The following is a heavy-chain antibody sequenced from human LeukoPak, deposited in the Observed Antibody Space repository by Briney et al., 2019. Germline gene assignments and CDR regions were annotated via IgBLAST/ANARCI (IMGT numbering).Heavy chain of an antibody. CDR1: GGSFSGYY. CDR2: INHSGST. J-gene: IGHJ4*02. CDR3: AVGWPIDY. D-gene: IGHD5-24*01. Sequence: PSETLSLTCAVYGGSFSGYYWSWIRQPPGKGLEWIGEINHSGSTNYNPSLKSRVAISVDTSKNQFSLKLSSVTAADTAVYYCAVGWPIDYWGQGTLVTVSS. V-gene: IGHV4-34*01.